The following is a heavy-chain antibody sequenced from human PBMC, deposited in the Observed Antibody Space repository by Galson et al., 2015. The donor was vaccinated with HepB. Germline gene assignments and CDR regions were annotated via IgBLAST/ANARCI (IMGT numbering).Heavy chain of an antibody. CDR2: AYYRSRWYN. D-gene: IGHD3-22*01. CDR3: ARDHYFDSSDYPFDP. CDR1: GDSVSSSSAG. J-gene: IGHJ5*02. V-gene: IGHV6-1*01. Sequence: CAISGDSVSSSSAGWNRIRQSPSRGLEWLGRAYYRSRWYNEYAVSVKGRITINPDTSKNQFSLQLKSVTPEDTAVYYCARDHYFDSSDYPFDPWGQGTLVTVSS.